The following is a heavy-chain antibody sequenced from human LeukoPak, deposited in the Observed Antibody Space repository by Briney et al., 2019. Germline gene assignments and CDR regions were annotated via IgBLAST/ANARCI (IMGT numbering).Heavy chain of an antibody. CDR2: IHYSGST. V-gene: IGHV4-39*01. Sequence: SETLSLTCTVSGGSVSSSSRYWGWIRQPPGKGLEWIGCIHYSGSTYYNPSLQSRLTISVDTSKSQFSLELNSVTAADTAVYYCARLSVGLPADYWGQGTLVTVSS. CDR3: ARLSVGLPADY. J-gene: IGHJ4*02. CDR1: GGSVSSSSRY. D-gene: IGHD1-26*01.